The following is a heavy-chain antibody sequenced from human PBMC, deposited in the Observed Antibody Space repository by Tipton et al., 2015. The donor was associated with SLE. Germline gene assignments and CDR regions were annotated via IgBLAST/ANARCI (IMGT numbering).Heavy chain of an antibody. V-gene: IGHV4-38-2*02. D-gene: IGHD6-19*01. J-gene: IGHJ4*02. CDR2: IYHSGST. CDR1: GYSISSGYY. CDR3: ARDRDSSGWVFDY. Sequence: TLSLTCAVSGYSISSGYYWGWIRQPPGKGLEWIGSIYHSGSTYYNPSLKSRVTISVDTSKNQFSLKLSSVTAADTAMYYCARDRDSSGWVFDYWGQGTLVTVSS.